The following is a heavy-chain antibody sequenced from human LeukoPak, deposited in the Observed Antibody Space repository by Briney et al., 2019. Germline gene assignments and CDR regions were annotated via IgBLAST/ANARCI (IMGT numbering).Heavy chain of an antibody. J-gene: IGHJ4*02. D-gene: IGHD5-12*01. CDR1: GFTFSSYA. V-gene: IGHV3-7*01. CDR2: INQDGSEE. Sequence: GGSLRLSCAASGFTFSSYAMSWVRQAPGKGLEWVAHINQDGSEEHYMDSVKARFIISRDNAKNSLSLQMDSLRAEDTAVYYCVRDGGVSGYDLLDYWGQGTLVTVSS. CDR3: VRDGGVSGYDLLDY.